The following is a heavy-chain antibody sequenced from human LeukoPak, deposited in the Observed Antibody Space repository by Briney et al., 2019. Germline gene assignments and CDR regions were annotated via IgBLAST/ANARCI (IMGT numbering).Heavy chain of an antibody. D-gene: IGHD6-13*01. CDR3: ARVSLYSSSWYYFDY. J-gene: IGHJ4*02. V-gene: IGHV3-30-3*01. CDR1: GFTFSSYA. Sequence: GGSLRLSCAASGFTFSSYAMHWVRQAPGKGLEWVAVISHDGSNKYYADSVKGRFTISRDNSKNTLYLQMNSLRAEDTAVYYCARVSLYSSSWYYFDYWGQGTLVTVSS. CDR2: ISHDGSNK.